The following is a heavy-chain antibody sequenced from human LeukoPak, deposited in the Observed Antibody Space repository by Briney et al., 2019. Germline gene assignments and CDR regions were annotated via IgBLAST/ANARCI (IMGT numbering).Heavy chain of an antibody. Sequence: PSETLSLTCTVSGGSISSSNYYWGWIRQPPGKGLEWIGSIYCSGSTYYNPSLKSRVTISVDTSKNQFSLKLSSVTAADTAVYYCARLDGYCSGGSCYSVSYVDPWGQGTLVTVSS. CDR3: ARLDGYCSGGSCYSVSYVDP. D-gene: IGHD2-15*01. CDR1: GGSISSSNYY. CDR2: IYCSGST. J-gene: IGHJ5*02. V-gene: IGHV4-39*01.